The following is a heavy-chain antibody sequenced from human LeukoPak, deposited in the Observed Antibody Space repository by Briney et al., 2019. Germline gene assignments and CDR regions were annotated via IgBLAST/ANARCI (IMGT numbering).Heavy chain of an antibody. D-gene: IGHD1-20*01. J-gene: IGHJ5*02. V-gene: IGHV1-18*01. CDR1: GYTFTSYG. CDR2: ISAYNGNT. CDR3: ATGPAGITGTTFDP. Sequence: ASVKVSCKASGYTFTSYGISWVRQAPGQGLEWMGWISAYNGNTNYAQKFQGRVTMTEDTSTDTAYMELSSLRSEDTAVYYCATGPAGITGTTFDPWGQGTLVTVSS.